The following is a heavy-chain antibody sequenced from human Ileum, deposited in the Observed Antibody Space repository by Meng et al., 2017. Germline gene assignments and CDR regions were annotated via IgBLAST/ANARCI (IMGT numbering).Heavy chain of an antibody. J-gene: IGHJ4*02. D-gene: IGHD1-1*01. CDR1: GFSLTMSGEG. CDR2: IYYNDET. V-gene: IGHV2-5*01. CDR3: AHRVRLYTCSWSY. Sequence: ICRKASGPTPLPPTQTRTLTCTFCGFSLTMSGEGVGCIRHPPGKALEWLALIYYNDETHYSPSLNSRLTITKDTTKNQVVPTMTNMDPVDTATYYCAHRVRLYTCSWSYWGQGTLVTVSS.